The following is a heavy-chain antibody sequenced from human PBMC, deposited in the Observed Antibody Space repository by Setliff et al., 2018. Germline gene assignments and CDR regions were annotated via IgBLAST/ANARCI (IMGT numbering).Heavy chain of an antibody. V-gene: IGHV3-48*01. D-gene: IGHD3-9*01. CDR2: ISTSSGTR. CDR3: ARLPKIVTGYYGSHYYYYMDV. CDR1: GFSFSNYG. Sequence: GGSLRLSCVVSGFSFSNYGMTWVRQAPGKGLGWISYISTSSGTRYYADSVKGRFTISRDNANQSLYLQMNSLRAEDTAVYYCARLPKIVTGYYGSHYYYYMDVWGKGTTVTVSS. J-gene: IGHJ6*03.